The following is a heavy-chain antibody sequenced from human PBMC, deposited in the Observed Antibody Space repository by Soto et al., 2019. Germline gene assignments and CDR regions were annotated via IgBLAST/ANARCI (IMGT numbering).Heavy chain of an antibody. CDR2: ISYDGSNK. CDR1: GFTFSSYG. V-gene: IGHV3-30*18. J-gene: IGHJ6*02. Sequence: GGSLRLSCAASGFTFSSYGMHWVRQAPGKGLEWVAVISYDGSNKYYADSVKGRFTISRDNSKNTLYLQMNSLRAEDTAVYYCAKDRGQWLYYYYYGMDVWGQGTTVTVS. CDR3: AKDRGQWLYYYYYGMDV. D-gene: IGHD6-19*01.